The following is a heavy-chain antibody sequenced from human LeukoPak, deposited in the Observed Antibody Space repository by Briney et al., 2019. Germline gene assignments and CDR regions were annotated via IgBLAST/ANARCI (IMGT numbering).Heavy chain of an antibody. D-gene: IGHD3-10*01. CDR2: ISSSSGYT. V-gene: IGHV3-21*01. CDR1: GFTFSSYS. J-gene: IGHJ4*02. Sequence: GGSLRLSCAASGFTFSSYSMNWVRQAPGKGLEWVSSISSSSGYTYYADSVKGRFTISRDNAKNSLYLQMNSLRAEDTAVYYCATPPYYYGSGKENYWGQGTLVTVSS. CDR3: ATPPYYYGSGKENY.